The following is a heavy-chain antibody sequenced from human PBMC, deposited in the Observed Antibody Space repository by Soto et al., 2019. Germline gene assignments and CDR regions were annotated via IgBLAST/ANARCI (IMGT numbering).Heavy chain of an antibody. Sequence: PSETQSQTRSVSEGSSSRCYPSCNRQPLGKGLEWIGYIYYSGSTNYNPSLKSRVTISVDTSKNQFSLKLSSVTAADTAVYYCARHKSSGWYGPYFNCWGQGTLVTVSS. CDR1: EGSSSRCY. CDR2: IYYSGST. V-gene: IGHV4-59*08. J-gene: IGHJ4*02. D-gene: IGHD6-19*01. CDR3: ARHKSSGWYGPYFNC.